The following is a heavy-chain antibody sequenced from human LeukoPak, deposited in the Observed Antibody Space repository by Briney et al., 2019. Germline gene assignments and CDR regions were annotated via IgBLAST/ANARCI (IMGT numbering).Heavy chain of an antibody. J-gene: IGHJ4*02. V-gene: IGHV3-66*02. CDR1: GFTVTNNY. CDR3: ARGRYYDGFDY. Sequence: GGSLRLSCAVSGFTVTNNYMSWVRQAPGKGLVWVSIIYSGGSTYYADSVKGRFTISRDNSKNTLYLQMNSLRAEDTAIYYCARGRYYDGFDYWGQGTLVPVSS. CDR2: IYSGGST. D-gene: IGHD3-22*01.